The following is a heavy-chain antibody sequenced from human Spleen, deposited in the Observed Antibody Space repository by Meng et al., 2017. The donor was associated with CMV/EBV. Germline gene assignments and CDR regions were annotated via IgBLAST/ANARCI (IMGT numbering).Heavy chain of an antibody. D-gene: IGHD4-23*01. J-gene: IGHJ6*02. CDR3: AKKVNSDYYYYGMDV. V-gene: IGHV3-30*02. CDR2: IGYDGNIK. Sequence: GESLKISCAASGLTFRSFGIHWVRQAPGKGLEWVAFIGYDGNIKYYPDSVKGRFTISRDNSKNTVYLHMNSLRPEDTAVYYCAKKVNSDYYYYGMDVWGQGTTVTVSS. CDR1: GLTFRSFG.